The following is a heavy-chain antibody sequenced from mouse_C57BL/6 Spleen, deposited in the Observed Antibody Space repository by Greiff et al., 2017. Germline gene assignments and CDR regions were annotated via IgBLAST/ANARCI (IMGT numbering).Heavy chain of an antibody. V-gene: IGHV1-74*01. CDR3: AISGGYTIPLYAMDY. Sequence: QVQLQQPGAELVKPGASVKVSCKASGYTFTSYWMHWVKQRPGQGLEWIGRIHPSDSDTNYNQKFKGKATLTVDKSSSPAYMQLSSLTSEDSAVYYCAISGGYTIPLYAMDYWGQGTSVTVSS. CDR2: IHPSDSDT. D-gene: IGHD2-2*01. J-gene: IGHJ4*01. CDR1: GYTFTSYW.